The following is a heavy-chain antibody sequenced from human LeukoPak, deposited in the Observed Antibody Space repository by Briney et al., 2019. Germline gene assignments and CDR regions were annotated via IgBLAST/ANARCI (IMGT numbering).Heavy chain of an antibody. V-gene: IGHV3-15*01. CDR1: GFTFSNAW. CDR3: TTLAYCDYVYPFDY. D-gene: IGHD4-17*01. J-gene: IGHJ4*02. CDR2: IKSKTDGGTT. Sequence: GGSLRLSCAASGFTFSNAWMSWVRQAPGKGLEWVGRIKSKTDGGTTDYAAPVKGRFTISRDDSKNTLYLQMNSLNTEDTAVYYCTTLAYCDYVYPFDYGGRRTLVSVSS.